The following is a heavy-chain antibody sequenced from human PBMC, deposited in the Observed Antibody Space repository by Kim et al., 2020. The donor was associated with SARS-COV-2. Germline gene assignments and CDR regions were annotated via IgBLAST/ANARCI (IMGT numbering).Heavy chain of an antibody. CDR1: GFVFSRQW. J-gene: IGHJ6*03. CDR2: IKQGGDEK. Sequence: GGSLRLSCAASGFVFSRQWMNWVRQAPGKGLEWVASIKQGGDEKTYVDSVKGRFIISRDDAKNSLSLQMNSLKPEDTAVYFCVRGPIYGARTDYIDLWG. D-gene: IGHD3-10*01. V-gene: IGHV3-7*01. CDR3: VRGPIYGARTDYIDL.